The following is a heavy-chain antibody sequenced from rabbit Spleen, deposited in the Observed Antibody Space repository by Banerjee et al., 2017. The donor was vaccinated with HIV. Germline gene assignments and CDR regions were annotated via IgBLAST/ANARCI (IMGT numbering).Heavy chain of an antibody. CDR1: GFSFSSSYY. CDR2: IAGGSSGFT. D-gene: IGHD1-1*01. Sequence: QEQLEESGGDLVQPEGSLTLTCTASGFSFSSSYYMCWVRQAPGKGLEWISCIAGGSSGFTYYASWAKGRFTISKTSSTTVTLQVTSLTAADTATYFCARDTSSSFSSYGMDLWGPGTLVTVS. J-gene: IGHJ6*01. CDR3: ARDTSSSFSSYGMDL. V-gene: IGHV1S45*01.